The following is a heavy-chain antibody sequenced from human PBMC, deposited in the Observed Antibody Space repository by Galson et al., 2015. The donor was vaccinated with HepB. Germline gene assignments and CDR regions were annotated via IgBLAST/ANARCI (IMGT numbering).Heavy chain of an antibody. CDR3: ARDFFVGTRGSHDAFDI. J-gene: IGHJ3*02. CDR1: GFTFSSYA. V-gene: IGHV3-30-3*01. CDR2: ISYDGSNK. D-gene: IGHD1-26*01. Sequence: SLRLSCAASGFTFSSYAMHWVRQAPGKGLEWVAVISYDGSNKYYADSVKGRFTISRDNSKNTLYLQMNSLRAEDTAVYYCARDFFVGTRGSHDAFDIWGQGTMVTVSS.